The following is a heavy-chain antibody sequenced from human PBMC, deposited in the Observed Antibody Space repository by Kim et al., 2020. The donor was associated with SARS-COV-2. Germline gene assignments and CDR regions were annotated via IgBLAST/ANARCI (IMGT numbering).Heavy chain of an antibody. V-gene: IGHV3-23*01. Sequence: GGSLRLSCAASGFAFSSYAMSWVRQPPGKGLEWVSTISGGGSNTYYADSVKGRFTISRDNSNPTLYLQMDSLRAEDTAVYFCAKGRTVAAAGTRAFDPWGQRTLGTVS. D-gene: IGHD6-13*01. J-gene: IGHJ5*02. CDR2: ISGGGSNT. CDR1: GFAFSSYA. CDR3: AKGRTVAAAGTRAFDP.